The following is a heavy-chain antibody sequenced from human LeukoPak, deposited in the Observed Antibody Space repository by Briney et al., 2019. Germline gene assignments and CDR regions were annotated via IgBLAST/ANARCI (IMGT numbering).Heavy chain of an antibody. D-gene: IGHD3-16*02. CDR1: GFTFSTYG. CDR2: IWYDGNNK. V-gene: IGHV3-33*06. CDR3: AKDRLPLGELSLFDY. Sequence: GTSLRLSCAASGFTFSTYGMHWVRQAPGKGLEWVAVIWYDGNNKYYAESVKGRFTISRDISKNTLYLQMNSLRAEDTAVYYCAKDRLPLGELSLFDYWGQGTLVTVSS. J-gene: IGHJ4*02.